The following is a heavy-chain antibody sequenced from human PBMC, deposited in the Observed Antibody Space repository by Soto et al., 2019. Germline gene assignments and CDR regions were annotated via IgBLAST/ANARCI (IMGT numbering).Heavy chain of an antibody. J-gene: IGHJ4*02. V-gene: IGHV3-9*01. CDR3: AKDKSSILLSDVRFDY. D-gene: IGHD3-10*01. CDR2: ISWNSGSI. CDR1: GFTFDDYA. Sequence: GGSLRLSCAASGFTFDDYAMHWVRQAPGKGLEWVSGISWNSGSIGYADSVKGRFTISRDNAKNSLYLQMNSLRAEDTALYYCAKDKSSILLSDVRFDYWGQGTLVTVSS.